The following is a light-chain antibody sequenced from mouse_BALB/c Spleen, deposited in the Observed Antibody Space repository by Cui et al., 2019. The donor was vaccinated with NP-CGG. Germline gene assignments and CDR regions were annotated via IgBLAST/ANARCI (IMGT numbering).Light chain of an antibody. CDR3: ALWYSNHWV. V-gene: IGLV1*01. CDR1: TGAVTTSNY. Sequence: QAVVTKESALTTSPGETVTLTCRSSTGAVTTSNYANWVQEKPDHLFTGLIGGTNNRPPGVPAGFSGSLIGDKAALTITGAQTEDEAIYFCALWYSNHWVFGGGTKLTVL. J-gene: IGLJ1*01. CDR2: GTN.